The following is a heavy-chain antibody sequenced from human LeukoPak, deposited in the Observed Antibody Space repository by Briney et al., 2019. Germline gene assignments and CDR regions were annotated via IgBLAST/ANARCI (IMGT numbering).Heavy chain of an antibody. D-gene: IGHD3-9*01. J-gene: IGHJ5*02. Sequence: PGGSLRLSCAASGFTFSSYSLSWVRQAPRKGLEWVSYISSSSTTIYYADSVKGRFTISRDNAKNSLYLQMNSLRDEDTAVYYCARMATGYPNWFDPWGQGTLVTVSS. CDR1: GFTFSSYS. CDR3: ARMATGYPNWFDP. V-gene: IGHV3-48*02. CDR2: ISSSSTTI.